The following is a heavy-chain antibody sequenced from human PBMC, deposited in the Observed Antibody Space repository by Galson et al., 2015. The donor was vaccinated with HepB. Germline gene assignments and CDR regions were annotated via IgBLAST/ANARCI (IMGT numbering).Heavy chain of an antibody. D-gene: IGHD3-16*02. Sequence: SLRLSCAASGFTFDDYAMHWVRQAPGKGLEWVSGISWNSGSIGYADSVKGRFTISRDNAKNSLYLQMNSLRAEDTALYYCAKGPITFGGVIGDAFDIWGQGTMVTVSS. CDR3: AKGPITFGGVIGDAFDI. V-gene: IGHV3-9*01. CDR1: GFTFDDYA. CDR2: ISWNSGSI. J-gene: IGHJ3*02.